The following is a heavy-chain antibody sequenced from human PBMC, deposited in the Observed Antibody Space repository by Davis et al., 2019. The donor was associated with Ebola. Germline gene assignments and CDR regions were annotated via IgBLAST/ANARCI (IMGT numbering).Heavy chain of an antibody. J-gene: IGHJ4*02. CDR1: GYSFTSYW. CDR3: ARRSGSSSRNPEPFDY. V-gene: IGHV5-51*01. Sequence: GESLKISCKGSGYSFTSYWIGWVRQMPGKGLEWMGIIYPGDFDVRYSPSFEGQVTISADKSISTAYLQWTSLQASDTAMYYCARRSGSSSRNPEPFDYWGLGTLATVSS. D-gene: IGHD6-25*01. CDR2: IYPGDFDV.